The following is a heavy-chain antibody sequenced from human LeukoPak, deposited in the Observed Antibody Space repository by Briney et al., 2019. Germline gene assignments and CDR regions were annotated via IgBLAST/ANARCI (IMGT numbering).Heavy chain of an antibody. CDR1: GFTFRNYG. CDR3: ASHLGYCSGGSCFETPKADY. V-gene: IGHV3-30*02. CDR2: IRYDGSNK. D-gene: IGHD2-15*01. Sequence: PGGSLRLSCAASGFTFRNYGMHWVRQAPGKGLEWVAFIRYDGSNKYYADSVKGRFTISRDNSKNTLYLQMNSLRAEDTAVYYCASHLGYCSGGSCFETPKADYWGQGTLVTVSS. J-gene: IGHJ4*02.